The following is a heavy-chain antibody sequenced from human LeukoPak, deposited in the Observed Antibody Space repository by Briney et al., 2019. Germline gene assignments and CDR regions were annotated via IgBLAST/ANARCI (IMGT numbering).Heavy chain of an antibody. CDR3: ARDYYDSSGYYSQYFDY. D-gene: IGHD3-22*01. V-gene: IGHV3-43*01. CDR1: GFTFDDYT. J-gene: IGHJ4*02. Sequence: GGSLRLSSAASGFTFDDYTMHWVRQAPGKGLEWVSFISWDGGRTFSADSVKARFTISRDNAKNSLYLQMNSLRAEDTAVYYCARDYYDSSGYYSQYFDYWGQGTLVTVSS. CDR2: ISWDGGRT.